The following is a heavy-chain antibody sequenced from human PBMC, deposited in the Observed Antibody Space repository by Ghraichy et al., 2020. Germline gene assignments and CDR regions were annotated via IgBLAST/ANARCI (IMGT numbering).Heavy chain of an antibody. J-gene: IGHJ4*02. CDR3: ARLPWEDSSGYFDY. CDR1: GGSISSSSYY. CDR2: IYYSGST. D-gene: IGHD3-22*01. V-gene: IGHV4-39*01. Sequence: SETLSLTYTVSGGSISSSSYYWGWIRQPPGKGLEWIGSIYYSGSTYYNPSLKSRVTISVDTSKNQFSLKLSSVTAADTAVYYCARLPWEDSSGYFDYWGQGTLVTVSS.